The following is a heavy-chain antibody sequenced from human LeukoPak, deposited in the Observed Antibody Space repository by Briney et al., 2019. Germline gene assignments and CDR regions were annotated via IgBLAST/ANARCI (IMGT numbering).Heavy chain of an antibody. V-gene: IGHV3-21*01. CDR1: GFTFSSYS. D-gene: IGHD2-15*01. J-gene: IGHJ6*02. Sequence: GGSLRLSCAASGFTFSSYSMNWVRQAPGKGLEWVSSISSSSSYIYYADSVKGRFTISRDNAKNSLYLQMNSLRAEDTAVYYCARPTCSGGSCYGYYYYGMDVWGQGTTVTVSS. CDR2: ISSSSSYI. CDR3: ARPTCSGGSCYGYYYYGMDV.